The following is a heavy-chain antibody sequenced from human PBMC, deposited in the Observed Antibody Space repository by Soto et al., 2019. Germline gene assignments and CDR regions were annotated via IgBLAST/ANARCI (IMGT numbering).Heavy chain of an antibody. D-gene: IGHD2-21*02. CDR3: AADPYCGGDCYFDY. CDR2: IVVGSGNT. Sequence: ASVKVSCKASGFTFFTSAVQWVRQARGQRLEWIGWIVVGSGNTNYAQKFQERVTITRDMSTNTAYMELSSLRSEDTAVYYCAADPYCGGDCYFDYWGQGMMVTVSS. CDR1: GFTFFTSA. J-gene: IGHJ4*02. V-gene: IGHV1-58*01.